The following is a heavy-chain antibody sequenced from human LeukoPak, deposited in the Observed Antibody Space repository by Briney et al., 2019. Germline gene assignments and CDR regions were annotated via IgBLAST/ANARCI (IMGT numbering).Heavy chain of an antibody. V-gene: IGHV4-31*03. Sequence: SETLSLTCTVSGGSISSGGHYWSWIRQHPGKGLEWIGYIYYSGTTYYNLSLKSRVTISVDTSKNQFSLKLSSVTAADTAVYYCARGPPPYSSGWYDDAFDIWGQGTMVTVSS. J-gene: IGHJ3*02. CDR3: ARGPPPYSSGWYDDAFDI. CDR1: GGSISSGGHY. D-gene: IGHD6-19*01. CDR2: IYYSGTT.